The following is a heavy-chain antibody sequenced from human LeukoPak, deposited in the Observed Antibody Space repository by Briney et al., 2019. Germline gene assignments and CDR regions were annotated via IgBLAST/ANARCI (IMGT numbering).Heavy chain of an antibody. CDR3: ARDSSSWGFDY. D-gene: IGHD6-13*01. CDR1: GGSFSGYY. V-gene: IGHV4-34*01. J-gene: IGHJ4*02. CDR2: INHSGST. Sequence: SETLSLTCAVYGGSFSGYYWSWIRQPPGKGLEWIGEINHSGSTNYNPSLKSRVTISVDTSKNQFSLKLSSVTAADTAVYYCARDSSSWGFDYWGQGTPVTVSS.